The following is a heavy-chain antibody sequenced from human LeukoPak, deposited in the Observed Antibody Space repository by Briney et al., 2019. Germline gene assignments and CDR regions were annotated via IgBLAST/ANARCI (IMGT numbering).Heavy chain of an antibody. CDR3: AGEYCSSTSCYGPHPLDP. J-gene: IGHJ5*02. V-gene: IGHV3-53*01. CDR2: IFSGGST. D-gene: IGHD2-2*01. CDR1: GFTVSSNY. Sequence: GGSLRLSCAASGFTVSSNYMSWVRQAPGKGLEWVSVIFSGGSTYYADSVKGRFTISRDNSKNTLYLQMNSLRAEDTAVYYCAGEYCSSTSCYGPHPLDPWGQGTLVTVSS.